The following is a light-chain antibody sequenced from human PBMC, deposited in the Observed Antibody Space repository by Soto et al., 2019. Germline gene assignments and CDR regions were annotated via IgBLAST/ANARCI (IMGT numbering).Light chain of an antibody. CDR2: WAS. CDR3: QQYYSTPRT. CDR1: QSVLYSSNNKNY. Sequence: DILMTQSPDSLAVSLGERATINCKSSQSVLYSSNNKNYLAWYQQKPGQPPKLLIYWASTRESGVPDRFSGSGSGTDFTLTISSLQAEDVAVYYCQQYYSTPRTFGQGTKVEIK. J-gene: IGKJ1*01. V-gene: IGKV4-1*01.